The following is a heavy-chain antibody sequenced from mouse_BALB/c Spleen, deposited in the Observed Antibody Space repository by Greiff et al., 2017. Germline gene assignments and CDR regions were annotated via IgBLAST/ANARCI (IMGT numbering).Heavy chain of an antibody. Sequence: VKLMESGPGLVQPSQSLSITCTVSGFSLTSYGVHWVRQPPGKGLEWLGVIWAGGSTNYNSALMSRLSISKDNSKSQVFLKMNSLQTDDTAMYYCAREGDYDYGYAMDYWGQGTSVTVSS. V-gene: IGHV2-9*02. CDR3: AREGDYDYGYAMDY. D-gene: IGHD2-4*01. CDR2: IWAGGST. CDR1: GFSLTSYG. J-gene: IGHJ4*01.